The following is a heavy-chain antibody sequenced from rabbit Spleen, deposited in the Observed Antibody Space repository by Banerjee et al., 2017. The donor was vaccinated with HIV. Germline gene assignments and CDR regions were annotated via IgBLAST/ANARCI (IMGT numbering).Heavy chain of an antibody. Sequence: QSLEESGGDLVKPGASLTLTCTASGLPFNSGNYMCWVRQAPGKGLEWIACIVAGSSGSTYYASWAKGRFTISKTSSTTVTLQMTSLTAADTATYFCARGASYLDYGYGLWGPGTLVTVS. D-gene: IGHD6-1*01. CDR3: ARGASYLDYGYGL. J-gene: IGHJ6*01. CDR2: IVAGSSGST. CDR1: GLPFNSGNY. V-gene: IGHV1S40*01.